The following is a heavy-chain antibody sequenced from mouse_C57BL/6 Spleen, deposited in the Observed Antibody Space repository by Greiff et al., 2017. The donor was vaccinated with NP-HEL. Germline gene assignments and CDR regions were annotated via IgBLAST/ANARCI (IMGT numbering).Heavy chain of an antibody. V-gene: IGHV5-9-1*02. CDR1: GFTFSSYA. J-gene: IGHJ4*01. Sequence: EVQLVESGEGLVKPGGSLKLSCAASGFTFSSYAMSWVRQTPEKRLEWVAYISSGGDYIYYADTVKGRFTISRDNARNTLYLQMSSLKSEDEAMYYCTRDGTVVATGAMDYWGQGTSVTVSS. D-gene: IGHD1-1*01. CDR3: TRDGTVVATGAMDY. CDR2: ISSGGDYI.